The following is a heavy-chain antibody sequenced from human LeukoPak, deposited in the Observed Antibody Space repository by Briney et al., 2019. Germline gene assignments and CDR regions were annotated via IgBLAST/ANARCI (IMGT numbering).Heavy chain of an antibody. J-gene: IGHJ4*02. CDR2: INNNGRI. CDR1: GASISSNY. D-gene: IGHD6-19*01. V-gene: IGHV4-59*08. CDR3: ARGAGWYDY. Sequence: SETLSLTCTVSGASISSNYWSWLRQSLGKELEWIAYINNNGRINYNPSLKSRVTISADTSKNQFSLNVRSVTASDTAVYYCARGAGWYDYWGQGTQVTVFS.